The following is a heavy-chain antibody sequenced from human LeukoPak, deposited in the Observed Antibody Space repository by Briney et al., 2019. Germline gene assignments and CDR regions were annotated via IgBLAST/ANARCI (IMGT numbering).Heavy chain of an antibody. CDR1: GYTFTSYA. J-gene: IGHJ4*02. V-gene: IGHV7-4-1*02. CDR3: ARVTVVTSG. CDR2: INTNTGNP. Sequence: ASVKVSCKASGYTFTSYAKKWVRQAPGQGLEWMGWINTNTGNPTYAQGFTGRFVFSLYTYVSTESLQISSLNAEDTAVYYCARVTVVTSGWGEGSLVSVSS. D-gene: IGHD4-23*01.